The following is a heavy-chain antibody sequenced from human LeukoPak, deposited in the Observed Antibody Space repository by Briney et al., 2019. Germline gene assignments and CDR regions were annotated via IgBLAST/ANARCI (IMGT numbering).Heavy chain of an antibody. CDR1: ECSFSSYS. D-gene: IGHD3-10*01. V-gene: IGHV3-21*01. CDR2: ISSSSSWI. CDR3: ARDRDYYGSGSYYFNYYYYMDV. Sequence: GGSLRLSCAASECSFSSYSMNWVRQAPGKGREWVSSISSSSSWIFYADSVKGRFTISRDNAKNSLYLQMNSLRAEDTAVYYCARDRDYYGSGSYYFNYYYYMDVWGKGTTVTVSS. J-gene: IGHJ6*03.